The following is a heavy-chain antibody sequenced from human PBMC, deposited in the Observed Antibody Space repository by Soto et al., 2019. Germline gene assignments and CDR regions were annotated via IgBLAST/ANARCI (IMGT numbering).Heavy chain of an antibody. CDR3: ARHPNIVAMVYATWFDD. D-gene: IGHD2-8*01. J-gene: IGHJ4*02. Sequence: ASVKVCCKDSGYTFTGYYMHWVRQAPGQGIDGMGCINHNCGGTNYEQMFQGRVTMTRDTSISTAFMDLSRLRSEDTVVYYCARHPNIVAMVYATWFDDWGQRTLVAFSS. CDR1: GYTFTGYY. V-gene: IGHV1-2*02. CDR2: INHNCGGT.